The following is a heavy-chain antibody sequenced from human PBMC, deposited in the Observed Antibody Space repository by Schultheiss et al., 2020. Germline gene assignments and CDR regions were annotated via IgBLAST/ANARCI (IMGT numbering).Heavy chain of an antibody. Sequence: GESLKISCATSGFTFNTYALNWVRQAPGKGLEWVSYISSTFEIHYADSVKGRFTVSRDTAKNSLYLQMNSLRDEDTAVYYCARDSEWAFDYWGQGTLVTVSS. CDR3: ARDSEWAFDY. CDR2: ISSTFEI. J-gene: IGHJ4*02. D-gene: IGHD1-26*01. V-gene: IGHV3-48*02. CDR1: GFTFNTYA.